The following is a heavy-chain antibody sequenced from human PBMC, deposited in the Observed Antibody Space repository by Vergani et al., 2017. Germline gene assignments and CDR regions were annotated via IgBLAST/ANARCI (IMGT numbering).Heavy chain of an antibody. V-gene: IGHV3-48*02. CDR1: GFTFSSYT. CDR3: ARXLYDFWSGYYYYYYGMDV. J-gene: IGHJ6*02. D-gene: IGHD3-3*01. Sequence: EVQLVESGGGLVQPGGSLRLSCAASGFTFSSYTMHWVRPPPAPPVGWLSSISSSSSTRYYADSVKGRFTISRDNAKNSLYLQMNSLRDEDTAVYYCARXLYDFWSGYYYYYYGMDVWGQGTTVTVSS. CDR2: ISSSSSTR.